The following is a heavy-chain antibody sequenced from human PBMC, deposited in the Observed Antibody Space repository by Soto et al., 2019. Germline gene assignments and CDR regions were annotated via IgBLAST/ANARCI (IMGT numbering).Heavy chain of an antibody. CDR3: AEWARYCSGADGRA. CDR2: ISGSGTIT. J-gene: IGHJ5*02. Sequence: EVQLLESGGGLVQPGGSLRLSCAASGFPFSSRAMSWVRQAPGKGLEWVSPISGSGTITYYADSVKGRFTISRDTSKNALYLQMNSLRADDTAVYYCAEWARYCSGADGRAWGQGTLVTVSS. V-gene: IGHV3-23*01. D-gene: IGHD2-15*01. CDR1: GFPFSSRA.